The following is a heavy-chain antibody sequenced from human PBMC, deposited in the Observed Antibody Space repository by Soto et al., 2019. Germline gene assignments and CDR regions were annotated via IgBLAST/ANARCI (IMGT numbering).Heavy chain of an antibody. J-gene: IGHJ5*02. D-gene: IGHD1-26*01. CDR3: ARDPRAGIVGATTGGWFDP. V-gene: IGHV1-3*01. CDR1: GYTFTSYA. Sequence: QVPLVQSGAEVKKPGASVKVSCKASGYTFTSYAMHWVRQAPGQRLEWMGWINAGNGNTKYSQKFQGRVTITRDTSASTAYMELSSLRSEDTAVYYCARDPRAGIVGATTGGWFDPWGQGTLVTVSS. CDR2: INAGNGNT.